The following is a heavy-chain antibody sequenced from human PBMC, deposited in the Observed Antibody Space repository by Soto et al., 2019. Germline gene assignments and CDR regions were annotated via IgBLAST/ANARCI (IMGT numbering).Heavy chain of an antibody. CDR2: ISSSGYT. D-gene: IGHD4-4*01. Sequence: GGSLRLSCATSGFSFSNYAMSWVRQAPGKGLEWVAGISSSGYTYCVDSLKGRFTISRDNSKNSLYLQMNSLRAEDTAVYYCAKDLIDYSNSYFDYWGQGTLVTVSS. CDR1: GFSFSNYA. CDR3: AKDLIDYSNSYFDY. J-gene: IGHJ4*02. V-gene: IGHV3-23*01.